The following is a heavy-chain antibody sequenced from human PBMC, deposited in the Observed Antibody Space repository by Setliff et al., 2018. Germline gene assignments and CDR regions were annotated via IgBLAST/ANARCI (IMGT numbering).Heavy chain of an antibody. D-gene: IGHD3-10*01. Sequence: SQTLSLTCNVSGGSISSYYWTWIRQPPGKGLEWIGYFYHSGSTNYNPSLKGRVTMTSDTYRNQLSLKLTSVSAADTAIYYCARSSYYASGNSHNYYMDVWGKGTAVTVSS. CDR1: GGSISSYY. J-gene: IGHJ6*03. CDR3: ARSSYYASGNSHNYYMDV. CDR2: FYHSGST. V-gene: IGHV4-59*08.